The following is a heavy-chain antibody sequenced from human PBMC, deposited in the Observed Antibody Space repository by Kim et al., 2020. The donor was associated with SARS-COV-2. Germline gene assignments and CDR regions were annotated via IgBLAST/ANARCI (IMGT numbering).Heavy chain of an antibody. J-gene: IGHJ5*02. D-gene: IGHD1-1*01. CDR2: VYYSGNT. CDR1: GGSITRDSHY. Sequence: SETLSLTCTVSGGSITRDSHYWAWIRQPPGKGLEWIGSVYYSGNTFYDPSLKSRVSIYVDTSENHFSLELRFVTAAETAVYYCARSFGDVYNATAWLDPWGQGTLVTVSS. V-gene: IGHV4-39*01. CDR3: ARSFGDVYNATAWLDP.